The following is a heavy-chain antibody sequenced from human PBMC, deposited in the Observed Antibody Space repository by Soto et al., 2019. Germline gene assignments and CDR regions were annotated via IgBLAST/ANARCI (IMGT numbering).Heavy chain of an antibody. CDR3: ASRVVGSWYKDEAYYYGTDV. CDR2: IYPGDSDT. Sequence: PGESLMISCKGAGYSFTSYWIGWVRQLPGKGLEWMGIIYPGDSDTRYSPSFQGQVTISAATSISTAYLLWRRLQASDTPMYYCASRVVGSWYKDEAYYYGTDVWGEESRVTVSS. V-gene: IGHV5-51*01. J-gene: IGHJ6*02. CDR1: GYSFTSYW. D-gene: IGHD6-13*01.